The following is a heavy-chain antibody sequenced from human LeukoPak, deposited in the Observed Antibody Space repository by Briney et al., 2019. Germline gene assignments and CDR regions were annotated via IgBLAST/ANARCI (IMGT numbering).Heavy chain of an antibody. D-gene: IGHD5-18*01. CDR1: GGSFSGYY. CDR2: INHSGST. J-gene: IGHJ4*02. CDR3: ARGTVDTVPDY. V-gene: IGHV4-34*01. Sequence: SETPSLTCAVYGGSFSGYYWSWIRQPPGKGLEWIGEINHSGSTNYNPSLKSRVTISVDTSKNQFSLKLSSVTAADTAVYYCARGTVDTVPDYWGQGTLVTVSS.